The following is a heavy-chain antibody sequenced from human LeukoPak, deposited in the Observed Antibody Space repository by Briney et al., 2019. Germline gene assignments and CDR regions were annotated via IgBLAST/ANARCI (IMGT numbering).Heavy chain of an antibody. V-gene: IGHV4-31*03. CDR3: ARITTSGFDY. CDR2: IYYSGST. D-gene: IGHD3-16*01. J-gene: IGHJ4*02. CDR1: GCSISSGGYY. Sequence: SETLSLTCTVSGCSISSGGYYWSWIRQHPGKGLEWIGYIYYSGSTYYNPSLKSRVTIAVNTSKNQFSLKLSSVTAADTDVYYCARITTSGFDYWGQGTLVNVS.